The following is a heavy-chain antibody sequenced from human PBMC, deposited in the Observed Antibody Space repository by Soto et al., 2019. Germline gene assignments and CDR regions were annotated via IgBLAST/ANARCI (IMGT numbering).Heavy chain of an antibody. Sequence: LKISCKASGYSFTRSWIGWVRQKPGKGLEWMGIIYVGGSDTRYSPSFQGQVTISADKSISTAYLQWSSLKASDTAMYYCARYLLVDYYYYGMDVWGQGATVTVSS. V-gene: IGHV5-51*01. CDR3: ARYLLVDYYYYGMDV. J-gene: IGHJ6*02. CDR2: IYVGGSDT. D-gene: IGHD2-21*01. CDR1: GYSFTRSW.